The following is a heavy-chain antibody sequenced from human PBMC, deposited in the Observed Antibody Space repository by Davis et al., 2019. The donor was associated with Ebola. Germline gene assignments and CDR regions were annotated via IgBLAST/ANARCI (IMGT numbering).Heavy chain of an antibody. D-gene: IGHD3-10*01. CDR1: GGSISSSNW. V-gene: IGHV4-4*02. Sequence: MPSETLSLTCAVSGGSISSSNWWFWVRQPPGKGLELIGEVYHSGSTNYNPPLKSRVTISVDKSRNQFYLKLSSVTAADTAVYYCASASMVRGVRADYWGQGTLVTVSS. CDR3: ASASMVRGVRADY. J-gene: IGHJ4*02. CDR2: VYHSGST.